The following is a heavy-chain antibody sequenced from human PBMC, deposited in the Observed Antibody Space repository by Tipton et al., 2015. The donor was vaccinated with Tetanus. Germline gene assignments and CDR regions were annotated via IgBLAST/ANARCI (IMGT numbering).Heavy chain of an antibody. Sequence: VQLVQSGAEVKQPGESLKISCKGSGYMFSSHWIGWVRQVPGKGLEWMGVIYPADSDIRNSPSFQGQVTMSVDKSTSTAYLQWRSLKASDSAMYYCARHSGGSEIGYYDDMDVWGQGTTVTVSS. CDR1: GYMFSSHW. J-gene: IGHJ6*02. CDR2: IYPADSDI. D-gene: IGHD3-10*01. CDR3: ARHSGGSEIGYYDDMDV. V-gene: IGHV5-51*01.